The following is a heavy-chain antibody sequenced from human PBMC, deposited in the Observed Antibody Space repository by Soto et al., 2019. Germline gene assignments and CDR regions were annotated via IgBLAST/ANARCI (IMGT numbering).Heavy chain of an antibody. Sequence: PGGSLRLSCAASGFSFSSYSMNWVRQAPGKGLEWVSSISSSSSDIYYADSVKGRFTISRDNAKNSLYLQMNSLRAEDTAVYYCAREGVQHGSGPYYYYGMDVWGQGTTVTVSS. J-gene: IGHJ6*02. V-gene: IGHV3-21*01. D-gene: IGHD3-10*01. CDR2: ISSSSSDI. CDR3: AREGVQHGSGPYYYYGMDV. CDR1: GFSFSSYS.